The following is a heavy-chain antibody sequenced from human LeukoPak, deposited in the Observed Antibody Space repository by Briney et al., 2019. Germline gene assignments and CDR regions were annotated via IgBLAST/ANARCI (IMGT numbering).Heavy chain of an antibody. V-gene: IGHV3-48*03. CDR2: ISSSGSTI. CDR3: ARVAGSGSYYDY. CDR1: GFTFSSFE. Sequence: PAGSLRLSCAASGFTFSSFEMNWVSQAPGGGVQWVSYISSSGSTIYHAHSVKGRFTISRNNAKSSLYLQMNSLRAEDTAVYYCARVAGSGSYYDYWGQGTLVTVSS. D-gene: IGHD3-10*01. J-gene: IGHJ4*02.